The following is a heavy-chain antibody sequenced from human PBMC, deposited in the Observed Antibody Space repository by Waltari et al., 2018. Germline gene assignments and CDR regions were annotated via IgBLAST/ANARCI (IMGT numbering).Heavy chain of an antibody. J-gene: IGHJ2*01. D-gene: IGHD2-21*02. CDR3: ARASSWVVTALRELDL. V-gene: IGHV4-34*01. CDR1: GGSFSGYS. CDR2: INHSGST. Sequence: QVQLQQWGAGLLKPSETLSLTCAVYGGSFSGYSWSWIRPAPGKGLEWIGEINHSGSTNYNPSLKSRVTISVDTSKNQFSLKLSSVTAADTAVYYCARASSWVVTALRELDLWGRGTLVTVSS.